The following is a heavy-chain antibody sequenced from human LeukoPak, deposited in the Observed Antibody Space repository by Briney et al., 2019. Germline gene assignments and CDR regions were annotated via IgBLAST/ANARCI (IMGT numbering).Heavy chain of an antibody. Sequence: GGSLRLFCAASGFTFSSYAMSWVRQAPGKGLEWVSAISGSGGSTYYADSVKGRFTISRDNSKNTLYLQMNSLRAEDTAVYYCAKDLYYYDSSGLPDYWGQGTLVTVSS. CDR2: ISGSGGST. V-gene: IGHV3-23*01. D-gene: IGHD3-22*01. J-gene: IGHJ4*02. CDR3: AKDLYYYDSSGLPDY. CDR1: GFTFSSYA.